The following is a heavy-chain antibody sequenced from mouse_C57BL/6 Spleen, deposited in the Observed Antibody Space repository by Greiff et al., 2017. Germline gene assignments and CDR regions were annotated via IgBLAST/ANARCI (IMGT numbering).Heavy chain of an antibody. CDR2: IWSGGST. Sequence: VKLVESGPGLVQPSQSLSITCTVSGFSLTSYGVHWVRQPPGKGLEWLGVIWSGGSTDYNAAFISRLSISKDNSKSQVFFKMNSLQADDTAIYYCAKIAWDWYFDVWGTGTTVTVSS. CDR1: GFSLTSYG. J-gene: IGHJ1*03. D-gene: IGHD4-1*01. V-gene: IGHV2-4*01. CDR3: AKIAWDWYFDV.